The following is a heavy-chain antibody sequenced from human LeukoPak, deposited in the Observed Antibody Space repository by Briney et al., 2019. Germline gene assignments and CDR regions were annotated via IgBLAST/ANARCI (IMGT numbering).Heavy chain of an antibody. J-gene: IGHJ4*02. CDR2: INANGGST. CDR1: GFTFSTYP. D-gene: IGHD2-21*02. Sequence: PGGSLRLSCAASGFTFSTYPMGWVRQAPGKGLEWVSTINANGGSTTYADSVKGRFTISRDNSKNTLYLQMNSPRAEDTAVYYCAKGVYCGGDCYAYLDYRGQGTLVTVSS. CDR3: AKGVYCGGDCYAYLDY. V-gene: IGHV3-23*01.